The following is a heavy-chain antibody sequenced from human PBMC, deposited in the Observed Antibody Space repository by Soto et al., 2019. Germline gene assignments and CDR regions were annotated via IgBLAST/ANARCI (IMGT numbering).Heavy chain of an antibody. J-gene: IGHJ5*02. V-gene: IGHV4-59*01. Sequence: SETLSLTCTVSGGSISSYYWSLIRQPPGKGLEWIGYIYYSGSTNYNPSLKSRVTISVDTSKNQFSLKLSSVTAADTAVYYCARDKRYSSSAGSWFDPWGQGTLVTVSS. D-gene: IGHD6-6*01. CDR2: IYYSGST. CDR1: GGSISSYY. CDR3: ARDKRYSSSAGSWFDP.